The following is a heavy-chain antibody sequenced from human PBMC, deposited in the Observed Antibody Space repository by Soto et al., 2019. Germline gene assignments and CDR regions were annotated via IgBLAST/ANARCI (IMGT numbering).Heavy chain of an antibody. CDR2: IYYSGST. J-gene: IGHJ4*02. D-gene: IGHD3-10*01. CDR1: GGSISSGGYY. Sequence: SETLSLTCTVSGGSISSGGYYWSWIRQHPGKGMEWIGYIYYSGSTYYNPSLKSRVTISVDTSQNQFSLKLSSVTAADTAVYYCARDSYYGSGPDYWGQGTLVTVSS. CDR3: ARDSYYGSGPDY. V-gene: IGHV4-31*03.